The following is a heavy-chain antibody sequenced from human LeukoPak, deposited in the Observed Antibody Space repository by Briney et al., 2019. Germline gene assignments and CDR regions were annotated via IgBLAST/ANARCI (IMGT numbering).Heavy chain of an antibody. J-gene: IGHJ4*02. CDR1: GFTFSSNA. CDR3: AKDLSTDDY. D-gene: IGHD4-17*01. V-gene: IGHV3-23*01. CDR2: ISGSGGNT. Sequence: PGGSLRLSCAVSGFTFSSNAMSWVRQTPEKGLEWVSAISGSGGNTYYADSVKGRFTISRDNSKNTLYLQMNSLRAEDTAVYYCAKDLSTDDYWGQGTLVTVSS.